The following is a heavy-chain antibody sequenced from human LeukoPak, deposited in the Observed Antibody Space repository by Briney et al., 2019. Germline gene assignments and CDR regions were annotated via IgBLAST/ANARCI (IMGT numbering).Heavy chain of an antibody. CDR2: ISSSSSTI. Sequence: GGSLRLSCAASGFIFSSYSMNWVRQAPGKGLEWVSYISSSSSTIYYADSVKGRFTISRDNAKNSLNLQMNSLRAEDTAVYYCARRAGAYSHPYDYWGQGTLVTVSS. CDR1: GFIFSSYS. V-gene: IGHV3-48*01. CDR3: ARRAGAYSHPYDY. D-gene: IGHD4/OR15-4a*01. J-gene: IGHJ4*02.